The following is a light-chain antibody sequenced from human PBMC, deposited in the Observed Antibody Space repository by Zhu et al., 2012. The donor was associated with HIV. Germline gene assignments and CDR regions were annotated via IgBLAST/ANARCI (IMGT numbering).Light chain of an antibody. CDR1: HSVSSN. CDR2: AAS. Sequence: IVMTQSPVTLSVSPGERVTLSCRASHSVSSNLAWYQQKPGQVPRLLIYAASTRATGIPARFSGGGSGTEFSLTINSLQSEDFAIYYCQQYNKWPLTFGGGTKVEI. V-gene: IGKV3-15*01. J-gene: IGKJ4*01. CDR3: QQYNKWPLT.